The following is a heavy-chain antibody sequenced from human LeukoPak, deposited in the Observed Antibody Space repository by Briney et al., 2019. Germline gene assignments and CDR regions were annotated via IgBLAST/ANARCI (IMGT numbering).Heavy chain of an antibody. CDR1: GGSLSNSRDY. CDR3: ARHGGTRVTLVEVYYFDS. CDR2: ISHSGST. V-gene: IGHV4-39*01. D-gene: IGHD1-26*01. J-gene: IGHJ4*02. Sequence: SETLSLTCTVSGGSLSNSRDYWVWIRQSPGRGLEWIGTISHSGSTYYNPSLKSRVTISVDTSKNQFSLKLSSVTAADTAVYYCARHGGTRVTLVEVYYFDSWGQGTLVTVSS.